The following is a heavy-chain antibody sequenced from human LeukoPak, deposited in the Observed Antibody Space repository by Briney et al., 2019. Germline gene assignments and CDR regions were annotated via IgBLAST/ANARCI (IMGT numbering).Heavy chain of an antibody. V-gene: IGHV4-59*01. CDR3: ARKMYGSGRYFNAFDI. CDR1: GGSISSYY. D-gene: IGHD3-10*01. CDR2: SSNGGST. Sequence: PSETLSLTCTVSGGSISSYYWSWIRQPPGKGLQWIGFSSNGGSTNYNPSLRSRVTISVDTSKSQFSLKLNSVTTADTAMYYCARKMYGSGRYFNAFDIWGQGTMVTVSS. J-gene: IGHJ3*02.